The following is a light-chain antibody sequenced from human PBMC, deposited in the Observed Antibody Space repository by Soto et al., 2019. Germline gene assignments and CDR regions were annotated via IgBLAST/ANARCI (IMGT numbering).Light chain of an antibody. J-gene: IGLJ2*01. V-gene: IGLV2-23*01. CDR3: CSYAGGSTVI. CDR2: ETT. CDR1: SSDVGSYNL. Sequence: QSVLTQPASVSGSPGQSITLSCTGTSSDVGSYNLVSWYQQHPGRAPKLMIYETTKRPSGVPIRFSAPKSGNTASLTISGLQAEDEADYYCCSYAGGSTVIFGGGTKLTVL.